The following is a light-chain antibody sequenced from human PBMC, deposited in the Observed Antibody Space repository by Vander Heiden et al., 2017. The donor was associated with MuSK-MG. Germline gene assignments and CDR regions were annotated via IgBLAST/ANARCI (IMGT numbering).Light chain of an antibody. CDR2: GAS. CDR3: QQDGSTPWT. V-gene: IGKV3-20*01. Sequence: IVLTQSPGTLPLSPGERVTLSCRASQSVRSSYLAWYQQKPGQAPRLLIYGASNRATGIPDRFNGGGSGTDFTLTISRLEPEDFAVYYCQQDGSTPWTFGQGTKVEIK. J-gene: IGKJ1*01. CDR1: QSVRSSY.